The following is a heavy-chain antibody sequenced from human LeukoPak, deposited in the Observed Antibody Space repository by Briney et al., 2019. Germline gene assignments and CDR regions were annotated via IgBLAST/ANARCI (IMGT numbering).Heavy chain of an antibody. D-gene: IGHD3-3*01. CDR1: GFTFTTYW. Sequence: PGGSLRLSCAASGFTFTTYWLTWVRQAPGKGLEWVSAISGSGGSTYYADSVKGRFTISRDNSKNTLYLRMNSLRAEDTAVYYCAKGLTNYWFDPWGQGTLVTVSS. V-gene: IGHV3-23*01. CDR3: AKGLTNYWFDP. J-gene: IGHJ5*02. CDR2: ISGSGGST.